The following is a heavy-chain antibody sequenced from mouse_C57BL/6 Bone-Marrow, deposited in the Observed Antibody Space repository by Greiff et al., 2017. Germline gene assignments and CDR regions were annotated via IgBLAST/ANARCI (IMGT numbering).Heavy chain of an antibody. J-gene: IGHJ3*01. Sequence: VQLVESGPGLVAPSQSLSITCTVSGFSLTSYAISWVRQPPGKGLEWLGVIWTGGGTTYNSALKSRLSISTDNSKSQVFLKMNSLQTDDTARYYCARGGLLPFAYWGQGTLVTVSA. V-gene: IGHV2-9-1*01. D-gene: IGHD2-3*01. CDR2: IWTGGGT. CDR3: ARGGLLPFAY. CDR1: GFSLTSYA.